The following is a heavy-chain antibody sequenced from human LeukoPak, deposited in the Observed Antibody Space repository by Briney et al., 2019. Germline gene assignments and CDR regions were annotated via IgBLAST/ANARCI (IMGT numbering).Heavy chain of an antibody. J-gene: IGHJ4*02. CDR3: VRVAGPIDY. CDR1: GYTFTSYD. Sequence: GASVKVSCRASGYTFTSYDINWVRQATGQGLEWMGWVNTNSGNTGYAQKFQGRITMTRNTAISTAYMELSSLRSEDTAMYYCVRVAGPIDYWGQGTLVTVSS. CDR2: VNTNSGNT. V-gene: IGHV1-8*01.